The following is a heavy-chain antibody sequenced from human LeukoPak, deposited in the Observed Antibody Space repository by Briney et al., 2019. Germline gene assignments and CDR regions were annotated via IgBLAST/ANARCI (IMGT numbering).Heavy chain of an antibody. J-gene: IGHJ2*01. Sequence: GGSLRLSCAASGLTLSNYWMHWVRQAPGKGLVWVPRMNSDGSGISYADSVKGRFTISRDNAKNTLYLQMNSLRAEDTAVYYCAREIMVTREWYFDLWGRGTLVTVAS. D-gene: IGHD2-21*02. CDR1: GLTLSNYW. CDR3: AREIMVTREWYFDL. CDR2: MNSDGSGI. V-gene: IGHV3-74*01.